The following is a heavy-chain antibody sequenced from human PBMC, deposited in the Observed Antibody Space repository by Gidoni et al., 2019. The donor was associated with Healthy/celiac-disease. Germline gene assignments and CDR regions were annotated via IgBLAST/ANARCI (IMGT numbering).Heavy chain of an antibody. CDR1: GGPISSGGYY. V-gene: IGHV4-31*03. Sequence: QVQLQESGPGLGKPSQTMSRTCTVPGGPISSGGYYWSWIRQHPGKGLGWVGYIYYSGSTYYHPSLKSRVTISVDTSKNQFSLKLSSVTAADTAVYYCARAIQVPITFDYWGQGTLVTVSS. J-gene: IGHJ4*02. CDR3: ARAIQVPITFDY. D-gene: IGHD2-2*01. CDR2: IYYSGST.